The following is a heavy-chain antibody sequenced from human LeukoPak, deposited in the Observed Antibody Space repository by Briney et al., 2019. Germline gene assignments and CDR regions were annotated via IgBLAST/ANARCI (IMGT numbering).Heavy chain of an antibody. CDR2: IYYSGST. CDR3: AGLAWIQLWFDAFDI. J-gene: IGHJ3*02. Sequence: SQTLSLTCTVSGGSISSTTYYRGWIRQPPGKGLEWIGSIYYSGSTYYNPSLKSRVTISVDTSKNQFSLKLSSVTAADTAVYYCAGLAWIQLWFDAFDIWGQGTMVTVSS. CDR1: GGSISSTTYY. V-gene: IGHV4-39*07. D-gene: IGHD5-18*01.